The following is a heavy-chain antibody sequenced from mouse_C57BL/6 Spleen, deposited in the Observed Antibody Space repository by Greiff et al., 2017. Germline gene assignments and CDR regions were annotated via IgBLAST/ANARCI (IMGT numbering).Heavy chain of an antibody. V-gene: IGHV5-15*01. CDR2: ISNLAYSI. D-gene: IGHD2-3*01. CDR1: GFTFSDYG. J-gene: IGHJ4*01. CDR3: ARQGDCYYDYYAMDY. Sequence: DVKLVESGGGLVQPGGSLKLSCAASGFTFSDYGMAWVRQAPRKGPEWVAFISNLAYSIYYADTLTVRLTHPRENAKNTLYLETSSLRSEDTAMYDGARQGDCYYDYYAMDYWGQGTSVTVSS.